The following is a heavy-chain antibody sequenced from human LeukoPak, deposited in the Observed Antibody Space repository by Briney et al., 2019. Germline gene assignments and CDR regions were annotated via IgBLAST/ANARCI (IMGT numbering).Heavy chain of an antibody. D-gene: IGHD5-12*01. J-gene: IGHJ4*02. V-gene: IGHV4-34*01. CDR2: INHSGST. CDR1: GGSFTAYY. CDR3: ARRSRVDLADGLAWPFDY. Sequence: SETLSLTCAVYGGSFTAYYWNWIRQPPGKGLQWIGEINHSGSTNYIPSLKSRVTISVDTSKNQFSLKLSSVTAADSGVYYCARRSRVDLADGLAWPFDYWGRGTLVTVSS.